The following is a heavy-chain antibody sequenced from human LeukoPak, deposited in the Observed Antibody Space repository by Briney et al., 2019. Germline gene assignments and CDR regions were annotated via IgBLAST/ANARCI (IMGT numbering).Heavy chain of an antibody. V-gene: IGHV6-1*01. D-gene: IGHD5-18*01. CDR3: ARDEGLGWIQLPNI. CDR1: GDSVSSNSAA. J-gene: IGHJ3*02. CDR2: TYYRSKWYG. Sequence: PSQTLSLTCAISGDSVSSNSAAWHWIRQSPSRGLEWLGRTYYRSKWYGEYAVSVKSRISINPDTPKNQFSLQLNSVTAADTAVYYCARDEGLGWIQLPNIWGQGTMVTVSS.